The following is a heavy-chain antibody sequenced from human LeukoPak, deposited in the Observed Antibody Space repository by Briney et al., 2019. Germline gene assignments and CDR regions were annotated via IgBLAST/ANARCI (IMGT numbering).Heavy chain of an antibody. D-gene: IGHD3-16*02. CDR3: ARTSSYDYVSGSYRYTSLVPFDY. CDR1: GGSFSGYY. J-gene: IGHJ4*02. Sequence: PSETLSLTCAVYGGSFSGYYWSWIRQPPGKGLEWIGEINHSGSTNYNPSLKSRVTISVDTSKNQFSLKLSSVTAADTAVYYCARTSSYDYVSGSYRYTSLVPFDYWGQGTLVTVSS. V-gene: IGHV4-34*01. CDR2: INHSGST.